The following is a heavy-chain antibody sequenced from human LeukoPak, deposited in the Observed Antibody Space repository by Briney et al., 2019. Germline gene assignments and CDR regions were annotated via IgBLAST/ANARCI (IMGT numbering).Heavy chain of an antibody. CDR1: GGTISSSSYY. Sequence: SETLSLTCTVSGGTISSSSYYWGWIRQPPGKGLEWIGNIYYSGNTYYNPSLKSRVTISIDTSKSQFSLKLSSVTAADTAVYYCARTEVSSGHWLVRGQDWFDPWGQGTLVTVSS. V-gene: IGHV4-39*07. J-gene: IGHJ5*02. CDR2: IYYSGNT. CDR3: ARTEVSSGHWLVRGQDWFDP. D-gene: IGHD6-19*01.